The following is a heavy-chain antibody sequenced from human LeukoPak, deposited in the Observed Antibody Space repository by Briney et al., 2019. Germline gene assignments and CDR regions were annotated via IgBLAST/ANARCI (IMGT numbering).Heavy chain of an antibody. CDR1: GFTFSSYG. V-gene: IGHV3-30*02. Sequence: PPGGSLRLSCAASGFTFSSYGMHWVRQAPGKGLEWVAFIRYDGSNKYYADSVKGRFTISRDNSKNTLYLQMNSLRAEDTAVYYCARDLEGSGSFYRPSYDYWGQGTLVTVSS. CDR3: ARDLEGSGSFYRPSYDY. J-gene: IGHJ4*02. D-gene: IGHD3-10*01. CDR2: IRYDGSNK.